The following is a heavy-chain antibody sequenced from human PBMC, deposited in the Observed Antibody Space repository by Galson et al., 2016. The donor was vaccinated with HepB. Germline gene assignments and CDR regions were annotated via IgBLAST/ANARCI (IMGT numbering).Heavy chain of an antibody. V-gene: IGHV4-34*01. D-gene: IGHD3-10*01. Sequence: ETLSLTCAVYGGSFSGYYWTWIRQPPGKGLEWIAEINHSGSTNYNPSLKSRLTISVDTSKKQFSLKVTSVTAADTAVYYCARGRWGAYDGSGSPDYRGQGTLVTVSS. CDR2: INHSGST. J-gene: IGHJ4*02. CDR1: GGSFSGYY. CDR3: ARGRWGAYDGSGSPDY.